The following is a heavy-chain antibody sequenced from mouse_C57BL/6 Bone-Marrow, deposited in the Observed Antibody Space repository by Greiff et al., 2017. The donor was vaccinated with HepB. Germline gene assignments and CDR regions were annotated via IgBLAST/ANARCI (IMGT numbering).Heavy chain of an antibody. Sequence: EVQLVESGGGLVQPGGSMKLSCVASGFTFSNYWMNWVRQSPEKGLEWVAQIRLKSDNYATHYAESVKGRFTISRDDSKSSVYLQMNNLRAEDTGIYYCTPSYYYEYFDVWGTGTTVTVSS. V-gene: IGHV6-3*01. D-gene: IGHD1-1*01. CDR1: GFTFSNYW. CDR3: TPSYYYEYFDV. CDR2: IRLKSDNYAT. J-gene: IGHJ1*03.